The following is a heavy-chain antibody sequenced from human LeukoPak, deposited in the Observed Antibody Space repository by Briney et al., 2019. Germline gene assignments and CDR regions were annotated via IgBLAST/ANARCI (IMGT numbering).Heavy chain of an antibody. CDR2: ISYDGSNK. D-gene: IGHD3-22*01. CDR3: AKDSYDRSGYYYYYFAY. V-gene: IGHV3-30*18. Sequence: GGSLRLSCAASGFTFSSSGMHWVRQAPGKGLEWVAVISYDGSNKYYADSVKGRFTISRDNSKNTLYLQMNSLRAGDTAVYYCAKDSYDRSGYYYYYFAYWGQGTQVTVSS. J-gene: IGHJ4*02. CDR1: GFTFSSSG.